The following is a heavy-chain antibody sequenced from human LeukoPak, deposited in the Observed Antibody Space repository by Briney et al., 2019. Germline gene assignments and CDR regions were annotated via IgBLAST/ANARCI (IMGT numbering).Heavy chain of an antibody. D-gene: IGHD2-8*01. J-gene: IGHJ4*02. CDR3: ASVRYWGGTYFDY. CDR2: ISAIGGTT. CDR1: GFTFSSYA. V-gene: IGHV3-23*01. Sequence: PGGSLRLSCAASGFTFSSYAMSWVRQAPGKGLEWVSTISAIGGTTYYADSVKGRFTISRDNSKNTLYLQMNSLRAEDTAVYYCASVRYWGGTYFDYWGQGTLVTVSS.